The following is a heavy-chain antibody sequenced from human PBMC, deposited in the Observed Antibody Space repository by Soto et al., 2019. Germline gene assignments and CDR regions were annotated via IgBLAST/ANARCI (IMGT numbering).Heavy chain of an antibody. D-gene: IGHD3-3*01. V-gene: IGHV3-11*01. CDR2: ISSSGSTI. CDR3: ARSGTLYDFWGPYYYYGMDV. CDR1: GFTFSDYY. J-gene: IGHJ6*02. Sequence: GSLRLSCAASGFTFSDYYMSWIRQAPGKGLEWVSYISSSGSTIYYADSVKGRFTISRDNAKNSLYLQMNSLRAEDTAVYYCARSGTLYDFWGPYYYYGMDVWGQVTTVTVSS.